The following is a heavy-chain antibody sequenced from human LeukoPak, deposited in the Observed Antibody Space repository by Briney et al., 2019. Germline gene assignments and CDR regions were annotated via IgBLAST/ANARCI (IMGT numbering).Heavy chain of an antibody. D-gene: IGHD3-9*01. V-gene: IGHV1-46*01. CDR3: ARSHGVLTGYYALGY. J-gene: IGHJ4*02. CDR2: INPSGGST. CDR1: GYIFTDYY. Sequence: AASVKVSCKASGYIFTDYYMHWVRQAPGQGLEWMGIINPSGGSTSYAQKFQDRVTMTRDTSTSTVYMELSSLRSEDTAVYYCARSHGVLTGYYALGYWGQGTLVTVSS.